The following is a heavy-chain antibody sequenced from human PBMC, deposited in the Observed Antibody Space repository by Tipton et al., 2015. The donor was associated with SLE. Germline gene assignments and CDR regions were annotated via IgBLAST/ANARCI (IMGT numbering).Heavy chain of an antibody. Sequence: GSLRLSCVASGFTFRNYWMSWVRQAPGKGLEWVANINEDGSEKYYVESVKGRFTISRDNAENSLHLQMNSLRTEDTAVYYCATWAHYQVDSWGQGALVTVSS. D-gene: IGHD1-26*01. CDR1: GFTFRNYW. CDR3: ATWAHYQVDS. V-gene: IGHV3-7*01. CDR2: INEDGSEK. J-gene: IGHJ4*02.